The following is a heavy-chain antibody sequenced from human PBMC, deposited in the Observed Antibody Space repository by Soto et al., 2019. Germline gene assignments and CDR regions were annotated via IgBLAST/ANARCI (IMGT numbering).Heavy chain of an antibody. D-gene: IGHD2-8*01. CDR3: ASPHLLTVQTIEAEFFQH. Sequence: SETLSLTCAVYGGSFSGYYWGWIRQPPGRGLEWIGTFYYTGSTYYNPSLNNRVTISIDTSKNQFSLKLSSVTAADTAIYYCASPHLLTVQTIEAEFFQHWGLGTLVTVSS. V-gene: IGHV4-34*01. CDR1: GGSFSGYY. J-gene: IGHJ1*01. CDR2: FYYTGST.